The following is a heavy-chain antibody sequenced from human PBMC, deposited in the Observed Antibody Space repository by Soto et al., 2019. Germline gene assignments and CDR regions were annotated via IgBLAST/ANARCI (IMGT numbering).Heavy chain of an antibody. CDR2: IYYSGST. D-gene: IGHD6-19*01. CDR1: GGSISSYY. CDR3: ARLEWLASFDY. V-gene: IGHV4-59*08. Sequence: SETLSLTCTVSGGSISSYYWSWIRQPPGKGLEWIGSIYYSGSTNYNPSLKSRVTISVDTSKNQFSLKLSSVTAADTAVYYCARLEWLASFDYWGQGTLVTVSS. J-gene: IGHJ4*02.